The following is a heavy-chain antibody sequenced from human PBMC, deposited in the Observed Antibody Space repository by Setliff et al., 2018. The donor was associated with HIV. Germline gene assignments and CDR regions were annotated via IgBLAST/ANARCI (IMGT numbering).Heavy chain of an antibody. CDR3: VRPLVIAFDTSDI. CDR2: LYPSDSDA. D-gene: IGHD3-9*01. J-gene: IGHJ3*02. Sequence: GESLKISCQASGYSFTTLWIAWVRQMPGKGLEWMGVLYPSDSDAIYSPTFQGRVTISADKATNTAYLQWASLKSSDTAIYYCVRPLVIAFDTSDIWGQGTMVTVSS. V-gene: IGHV5-51*01. CDR1: GYSFTTLW.